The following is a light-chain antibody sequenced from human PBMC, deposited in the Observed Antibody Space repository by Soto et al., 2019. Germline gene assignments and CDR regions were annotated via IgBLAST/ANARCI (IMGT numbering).Light chain of an antibody. V-gene: IGLV2-8*01. CDR1: SSDVGGYNY. Sequence: QSALTQPPSASGSPGQSVTISCTGTSSDVGGYNYVSWYQQHPGKAPKLMIYEVSKRPSGVPDRSSGSKSGNTASLTVSGRQAEDEADYYCSSYAGSNNLGVVFGGGTKLTVL. J-gene: IGLJ2*01. CDR2: EVS. CDR3: SSYAGSNNLGVV.